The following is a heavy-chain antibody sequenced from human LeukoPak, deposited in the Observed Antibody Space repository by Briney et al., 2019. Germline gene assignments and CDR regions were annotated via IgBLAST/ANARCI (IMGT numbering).Heavy chain of an antibody. D-gene: IGHD6-19*01. J-gene: IGHJ4*02. CDR2: IIPIFGTA. Sequence: SVKVSCKASGGTFSSYAISWVRQAPGQGLEWMGGIIPIFGTANYAQKFQGRVTITADESTSTAYMELSSLRSEDTAVYYCARVGWSGVYFDYWGQGTLVTVSS. CDR3: ARVGWSGVYFDY. V-gene: IGHV1-69*13. CDR1: GGTFSSYA.